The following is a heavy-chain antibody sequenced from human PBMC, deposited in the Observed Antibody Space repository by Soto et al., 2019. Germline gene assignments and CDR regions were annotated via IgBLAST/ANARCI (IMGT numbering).Heavy chain of an antibody. CDR1: GDSINNKNW. CDR3: ARPLWFRGWGGMDV. D-gene: IGHD3-10*01. Sequence: SETLSLTCSVSGDSINNKNWWTWLRQPPGKRLEWIGDIYHTGRSRYSPSFQGQVTISADKSISTAYLQWSSLKASDTAMYYCARPLWFRGWGGMDVWGQGTTVTVSS. CDR2: IYHTGRS. V-gene: IGHV4-4*02. J-gene: IGHJ6*02.